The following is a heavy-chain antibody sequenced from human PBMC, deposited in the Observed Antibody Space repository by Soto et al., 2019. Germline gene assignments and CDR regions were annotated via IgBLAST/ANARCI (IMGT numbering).Heavy chain of an antibody. CDR3: AGQRANGYCEPNDALDI. CDR1: GFSVSDNY. D-gene: IGHD2-8*01. Sequence: EVQLVESGGGLIQPGGSLRLSCAASGFSVSDNYMNWVRQAPGKGLQWVSLLYAGGATFYADSVKGRFTISRDSSKNTMYLQMDSLRAEDTAVYYCAGQRANGYCEPNDALDIWGQGTVVSVSS. V-gene: IGHV3-53*01. J-gene: IGHJ3*02. CDR2: LYAGGAT.